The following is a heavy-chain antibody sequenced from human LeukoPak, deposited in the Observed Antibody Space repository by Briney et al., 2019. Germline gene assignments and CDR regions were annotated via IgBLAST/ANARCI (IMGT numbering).Heavy chain of an antibody. CDR1: GGSISNYY. CDR3: ARGGWELELDY. Sequence: SETLSLTCTVTGGSISNYYWSWIRQPPGKGLEWIGYIYTSGSTNCSPSLKSRVTMSVDTSKNRFSLRLSSVTAADTAVYYCARGGWELELDYWGQGILVTVSS. D-gene: IGHD1-26*01. CDR2: IYTSGST. V-gene: IGHV4-59*01. J-gene: IGHJ4*02.